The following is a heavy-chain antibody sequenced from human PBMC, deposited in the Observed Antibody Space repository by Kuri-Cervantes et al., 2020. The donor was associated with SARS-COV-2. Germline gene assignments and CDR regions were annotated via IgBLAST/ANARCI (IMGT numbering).Heavy chain of an antibody. CDR1: GLTFSSYG. V-gene: IGHV3-33*06. CDR3: AKIAGLLYGYYYGMDV. D-gene: IGHD3-3*01. J-gene: IGHJ6*01. CDR2: IWYDGSNK. Sequence: LSLTCAASGLTFSSYGMHWVRQAPGQGLEWVAVIWYDGSNKYYTDSVKGRFTISRDNSKNTLYLQMNSLRAEDTAVYYCAKIAGLLYGYYYGMDVWGQGTTVTGYS.